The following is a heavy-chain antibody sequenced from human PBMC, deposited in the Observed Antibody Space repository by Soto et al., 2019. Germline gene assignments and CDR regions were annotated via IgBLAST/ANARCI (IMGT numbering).Heavy chain of an antibody. CDR3: ARVVGYYYGSVSYSSGIDY. CDR1: GASINNYY. Sequence: PSETLSLTCTVSGASINNYYWTWIRQPPGKGLEWIWYSYHGGTTDYNPSLKSRVTISVDTSKNQFSLKLTSVTAADTAVYYCARVVGYYYGSVSYSSGIDYWGQGALVTVSS. V-gene: IGHV4-59*01. J-gene: IGHJ4*02. D-gene: IGHD3-10*01. CDR2: SYHGGTT.